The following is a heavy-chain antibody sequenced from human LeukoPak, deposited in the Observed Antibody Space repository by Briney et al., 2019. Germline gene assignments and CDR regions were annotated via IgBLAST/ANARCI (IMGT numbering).Heavy chain of an antibody. J-gene: IGHJ4*02. V-gene: IGHV3-15*01. CDR3: TTDSGRLVVT. Sequence: PGGSLRLSCAASGLTFTDAWMSWVRQGPGKGLEWVGRIRSKADGGTTDYGAPVKGRFTISRDDSKNTVYLQMNSLKTDDTALYYCTTDSGRLVVTWGQGTLVTVSS. D-gene: IGHD3-22*01. CDR1: GLTFTDAW. CDR2: IRSKADGGTT.